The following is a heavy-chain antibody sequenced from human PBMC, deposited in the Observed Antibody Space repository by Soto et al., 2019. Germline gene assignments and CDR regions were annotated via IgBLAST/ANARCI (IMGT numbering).Heavy chain of an antibody. CDR3: ARDPVGYPRNENYYYYGMDV. V-gene: IGHV4-59*01. J-gene: IGHJ6*02. CDR2: IYYSGST. D-gene: IGHD5-12*01. CDR1: GGSISSYY. Sequence: SETLSLTCTVSGGSISSYYWSWIRQPPGKGLEWIGYIYYSGSTNYNPSLKSRVTISVDTSKNQFSLKLSSVTAADTAVYYCARDPVGYPRNENYYYYGMDVWGQGTTVTVSS.